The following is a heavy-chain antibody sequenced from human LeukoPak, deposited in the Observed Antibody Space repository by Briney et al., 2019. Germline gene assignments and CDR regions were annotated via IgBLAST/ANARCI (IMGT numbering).Heavy chain of an antibody. V-gene: IGHV3-23*01. CDR2: ISGSGGST. Sequence: GGSLRLSCAASGFTFSSYAMSWVRQAPGKGLEWVSAISGSGGSTYYADSVKGRFTISRDNSKNTLYLQMNSLRAEDMAVYYCAKDGYSSGWYRGYWFDPWGQGTLVTVSS. J-gene: IGHJ5*02. CDR3: AKDGYSSGWYRGYWFDP. D-gene: IGHD6-19*01. CDR1: GFTFSSYA.